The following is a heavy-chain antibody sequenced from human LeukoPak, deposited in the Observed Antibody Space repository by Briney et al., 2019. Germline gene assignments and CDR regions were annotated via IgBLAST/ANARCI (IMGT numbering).Heavy chain of an antibody. CDR3: ARDRGGSMPEYYFDY. D-gene: IGHD1-26*01. J-gene: IGHJ4*02. V-gene: IGHV3-30-3*01. CDR1: GLTFSSYA. Sequence: GRSLRLSCAASGLTFSSYAMHWVRQAPGKGLEWVAVISYDGSNKYYADSVRGRFTISRDNSKNTLYLQMNSLRAEDTAVYYCARDRGGSMPEYYFDYWGQGTLVTVSS. CDR2: ISYDGSNK.